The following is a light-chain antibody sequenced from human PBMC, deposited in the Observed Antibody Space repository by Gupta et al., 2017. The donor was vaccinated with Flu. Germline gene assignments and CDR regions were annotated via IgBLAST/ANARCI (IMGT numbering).Light chain of an antibody. Sequence: NIGSNERNWYQQLPGTAPKRLIYGNSQRPSGVPDRFSGSKSGTSASLAISGLQSEDEADYYCAAWEDSLSGHYVFGSGTKVTVL. CDR3: AAWEDSLSGHYV. CDR2: GNS. J-gene: IGLJ1*01. V-gene: IGLV1-44*01. CDR1: NIGSNE.